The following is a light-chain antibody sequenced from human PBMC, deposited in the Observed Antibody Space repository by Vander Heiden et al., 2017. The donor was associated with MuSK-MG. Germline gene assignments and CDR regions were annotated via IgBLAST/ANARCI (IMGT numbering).Light chain of an antibody. CDR1: SSNIGAGYD. Sequence: QSVLTQPPSVPVAPGQRVTISCTGSSSNIGAGYDVHWYQQLPGTAPKLLIYGNSNRPSGVPDRFSGSKSGTSASLAITGLQAEDEADYYCQSYDSSLSGNYVFGTGTKVTVL. CDR3: QSYDSSLSGNYV. V-gene: IGLV1-40*01. J-gene: IGLJ1*01. CDR2: GNS.